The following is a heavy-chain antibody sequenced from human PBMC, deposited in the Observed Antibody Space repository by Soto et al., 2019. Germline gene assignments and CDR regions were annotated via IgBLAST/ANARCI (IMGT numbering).Heavy chain of an antibody. CDR3: ARDLAGNYLGYYYGMDV. D-gene: IGHD1-26*01. CDR2: ISYDEIDK. Sequence: GGSLRLSCAASGFTFTSHAMHWVRQTPGKGLEWVAAISYDEIDKKYASSVKGRFTVSRDNVKNTLYLQMNSLRAEDTAVYYCARDLAGNYLGYYYGMDVWAQGTTVPVS. J-gene: IGHJ6*02. CDR1: GFTFTSHA. V-gene: IGHV3-30*03.